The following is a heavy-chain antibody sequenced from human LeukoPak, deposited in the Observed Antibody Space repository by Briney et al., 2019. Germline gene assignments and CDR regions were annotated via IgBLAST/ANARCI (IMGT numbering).Heavy chain of an antibody. J-gene: IGHJ4*02. Sequence: PSETLSLTCTVPGGSVSSYYWSWIRQPPGKGLEWIGYIYYSGSTNYNPSLKSRVTISVDTSKNQFSLKLSSVTAADTAVYYCASMSIAGEDYWGQGTLVTVSS. CDR3: ASMSIAGEDY. D-gene: IGHD6-6*01. V-gene: IGHV4-59*02. CDR1: GGSVSSYY. CDR2: IYYSGST.